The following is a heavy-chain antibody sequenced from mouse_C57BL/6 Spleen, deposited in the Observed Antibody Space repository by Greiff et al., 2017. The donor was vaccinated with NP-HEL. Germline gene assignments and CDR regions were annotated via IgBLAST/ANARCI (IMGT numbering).Heavy chain of an antibody. Sequence: VQLQQSGPELVKPGASVKISCKASGYAFSSSWMNWVKQRPGKGLEWIGRIYPGDGDTNYNGKFKGKATLTADKSSSTAYMQLSSLTSEDSAVYFCAREQYYAMDYWGQGTSVTVSS. CDR2: IYPGDGDT. CDR1: GYAFSSSW. CDR3: AREQYYAMDY. J-gene: IGHJ4*01. V-gene: IGHV1-82*01.